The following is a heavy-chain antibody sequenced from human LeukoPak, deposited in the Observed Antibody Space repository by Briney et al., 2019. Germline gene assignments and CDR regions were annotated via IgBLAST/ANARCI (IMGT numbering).Heavy chain of an antibody. D-gene: IGHD6-19*01. CDR3: ASSLSSGWPQYYYYGMDV. CDR1: GFTVSSNY. Sequence: PGGSLRLSCAASGFTVSSNYMSWVRQAPGKGLEGVSVIYSGGSTYYADSVKGRFTISRHNSKNTLYLQMNSLRAEDTAVYYCASSLSSGWPQYYYYGMDVWGQGTTVTVSS. J-gene: IGHJ6*02. V-gene: IGHV3-53*04. CDR2: IYSGGST.